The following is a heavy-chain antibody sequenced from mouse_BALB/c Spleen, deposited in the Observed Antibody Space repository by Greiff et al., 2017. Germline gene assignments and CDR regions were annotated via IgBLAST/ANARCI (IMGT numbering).Heavy chain of an antibody. Sequence: VQLQQSGAELMKPGASVKMSCKASGYTFTSYWMHWVKQRPGQGLEWIGYINPSTGYTEYNQKFKDKATLTADKSSSTAYMQLSSLTSEDSAVYYCARGAWFAYWGQGTLVTVSA. CDR1: GYTFTSYW. J-gene: IGHJ3*01. V-gene: IGHV1S26*01. CDR2: INPSTGYT. CDR3: ARGAWFAY.